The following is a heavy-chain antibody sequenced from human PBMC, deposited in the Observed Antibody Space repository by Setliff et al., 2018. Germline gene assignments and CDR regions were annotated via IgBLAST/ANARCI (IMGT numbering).Heavy chain of an antibody. Sequence: GESLKISCKASGYTFSNYWIAWVRQMPGKGLEWMGIIYPGDSDTRYSPSFQGQVTFSADRSITTAYLQWSSLKASDTAMYYCARRGAVVPADAFDLWGQGTMVTVSS. CDR1: GYTFSNYW. D-gene: IGHD2-2*01. CDR3: ARRGAVVPADAFDL. J-gene: IGHJ3*01. V-gene: IGHV5-51*01. CDR2: IYPGDSDT.